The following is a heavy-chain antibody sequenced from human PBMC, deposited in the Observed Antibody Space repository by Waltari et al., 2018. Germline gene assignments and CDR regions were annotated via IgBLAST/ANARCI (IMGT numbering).Heavy chain of an antibody. CDR2: SKKDGSET. Sequence: EVQLVESGGGLVQPGGSLRLSCAASGFIFSDFYMSWVRQAPGKGLEWVANSKKDGSETNSLDSLKGRFTISKDDVGNSLSLQMNNLRVEDTAVYYCARDMTVSQSDGFDLWGQGTMVTVS. J-gene: IGHJ3*01. V-gene: IGHV3-7*01. CDR1: GFIFSDFY. CDR3: ARDMTVSQSDGFDL. D-gene: IGHD4-4*01.